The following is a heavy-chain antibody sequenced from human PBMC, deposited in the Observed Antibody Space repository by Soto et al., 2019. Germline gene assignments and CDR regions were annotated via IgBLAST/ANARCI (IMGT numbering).Heavy chain of an antibody. CDR3: VKGSEYNWFDP. V-gene: IGHV1-46*01. Sequence: ASVKVSCKASGYTFTSYYMHWVRQAPGQGLEWMGIINPSGGSTSYAQKFQGRVTMTRDTSTSTVYMELRSLRSDDTAVYYCVKGSEYNWFDPWGQGTLVTVSS. CDR1: GYTFTSYY. J-gene: IGHJ5*02. CDR2: INPSGGST.